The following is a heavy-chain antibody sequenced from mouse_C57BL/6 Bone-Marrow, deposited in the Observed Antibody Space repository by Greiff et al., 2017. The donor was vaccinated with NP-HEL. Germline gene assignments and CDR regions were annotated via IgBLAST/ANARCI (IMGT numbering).Heavy chain of an antibody. V-gene: IGHV1-81*01. CDR1: GYTFTSYG. Sequence: VMLVESGAELARPGASVKLSCKASGYTFTSYGISWVKQRTGQGLEWIGEIYPRSGNTYYNEKFKGKATLTADKSSSTAYMELRSLTSEDSAVYFCAYYGSSYEYYFDYWGQGTTLTVSS. CDR2: IYPRSGNT. D-gene: IGHD1-1*01. CDR3: AYYGSSYEYYFDY. J-gene: IGHJ2*01.